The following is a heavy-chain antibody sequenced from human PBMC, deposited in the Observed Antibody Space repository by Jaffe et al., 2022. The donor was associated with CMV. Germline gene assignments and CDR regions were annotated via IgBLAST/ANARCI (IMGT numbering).Heavy chain of an antibody. CDR2: IRSKAYGGTT. CDR1: GFTFGDYA. D-gene: IGHD1-26*01. V-gene: IGHV3-49*05. Sequence: EVQLVESGGGLVKPGRSLRLSCTASGFTFGDYAMSWFRQAPGKGLEWVGFIRSKAYGGTTEYAASVKGRFTISRDDSKSIAYLQMNSLKTEDTAVYYCTLRKTTSYLDAFDIWGQGTMVTVSS. J-gene: IGHJ3*02. CDR3: TLRKTTSYLDAFDI.